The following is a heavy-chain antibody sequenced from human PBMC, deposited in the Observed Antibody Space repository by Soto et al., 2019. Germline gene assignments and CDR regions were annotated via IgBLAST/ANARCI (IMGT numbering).Heavy chain of an antibody. D-gene: IGHD2-2*01. CDR1: GFTFTTYA. V-gene: IGHV3-23*01. J-gene: IGHJ4*02. CDR2: ISGSGGST. CDR3: AKTGFGRYCSSTSGVHFDY. Sequence: VQVLESGGGLVQPGGSLRLSCVASGFTFTTYAMTWVRQAPGKGLEWVSIISGSGGSTHYADSVKGRFIISRDNSKNTLYLQMNGLRAEDTAVYYCAKTGFGRYCSSTSGVHFDYWGQGTLVTVSS.